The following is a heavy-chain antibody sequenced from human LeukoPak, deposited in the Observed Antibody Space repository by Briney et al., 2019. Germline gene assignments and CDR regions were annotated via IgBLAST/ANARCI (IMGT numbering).Heavy chain of an antibody. D-gene: IGHD5-18*01. CDR1: GYSFTSYW. CDR2: IYPGDSDT. CDR3: ARRGDTVKGTYYGMDV. Sequence: GESLKISCKGSGYSFTSYWIGWVRQMPGKGLEWMGIIYPGDSDTRYSPSFQGQVTISADKSISTAYLQWSSLKASDTAMYYCARRGDTVKGTYYGMDVWGQGTTVTVSS. J-gene: IGHJ6*02. V-gene: IGHV5-51*01.